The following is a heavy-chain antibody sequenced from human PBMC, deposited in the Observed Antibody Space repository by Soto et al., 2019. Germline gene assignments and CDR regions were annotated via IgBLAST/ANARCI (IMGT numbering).Heavy chain of an antibody. D-gene: IGHD2-21*02. CDR2: VNPSGGHT. Sequence: QVQLVQSGAEVKKPGASVKVSCKASGDTFTDYYIHWVRQAPGQGLEWMGTVNPSGGHTTYAQHFLGTMTMTRDTSTTTLYMEPTSLTSDDSAVYYCARGGHVVVVTAALDYWGQGTLVTVSS. J-gene: IGHJ4*02. V-gene: IGHV1-46*01. CDR3: ARGGHVVVVTAALDY. CDR1: GDTFTDYY.